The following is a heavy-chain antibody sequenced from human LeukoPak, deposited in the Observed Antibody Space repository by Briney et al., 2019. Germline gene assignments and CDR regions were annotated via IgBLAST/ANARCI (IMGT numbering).Heavy chain of an antibody. D-gene: IGHD6-6*01. J-gene: IGHJ4*02. CDR2: IYYSGST. V-gene: IGHV4-31*03. Sequence: SETLSLTCTVSGGSISSGGYYWSWICQHPGKGLEWIGYIYYSGSTYYNPSLKSRVTISVDTSKNQFSLKLSSVTAADTAVYYCARDQDGDYFDYWGQGTLVTVSS. CDR1: GGSISSGGYY. CDR3: ARDQDGDYFDY.